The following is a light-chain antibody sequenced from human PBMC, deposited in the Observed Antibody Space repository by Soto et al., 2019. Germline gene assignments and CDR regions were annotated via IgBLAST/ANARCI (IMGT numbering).Light chain of an antibody. CDR2: RNN. Sequence: QSVLTQPPSASGTPGQRITISCSGNNSNIGSNYVHWYQQVPGRAPKLLISRNNQRPSGVPDRFSGSKSGTSASLAISGLRSADGADYHCAAWDDSLSGVVFGGGTKLTVL. V-gene: IGLV1-47*01. J-gene: IGLJ2*01. CDR1: NSNIGSNY. CDR3: AAWDDSLSGVV.